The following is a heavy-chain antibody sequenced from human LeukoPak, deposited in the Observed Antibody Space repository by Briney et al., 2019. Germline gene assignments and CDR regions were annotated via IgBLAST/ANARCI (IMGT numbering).Heavy chain of an antibody. CDR1: GGSISSSSYY. V-gene: IGHV4-39*02. D-gene: IGHD3-10*01. CDR3: ARELWFGELRFDP. J-gene: IGHJ5*02. Sequence: SETLSLTCTVSGGSISSSSYYWGWIRQPPGKGLEWIASIFYTGITYYTPSLKSRVTISVDTSKSQFSLKLSSVTAADTAVYYCARELWFGELRFDPWGQGTLVTVSS. CDR2: IFYTGIT.